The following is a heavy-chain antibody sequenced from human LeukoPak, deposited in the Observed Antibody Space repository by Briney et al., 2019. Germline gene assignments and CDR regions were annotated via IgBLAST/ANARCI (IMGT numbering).Heavy chain of an antibody. J-gene: IGHJ4*02. CDR2: IKSKTDGGTT. V-gene: IGHV3-15*01. D-gene: IGHD4-17*01. Sequence: GGSLRLSCAASGFTFSSYIMSWVRQAPGKGLEWVGRIKSKTDGGTTDYAAPVKGRFTISRDDSKNTLYLQMNSLKTEDTAVYYCTTEDADGDYDYWGQGTLVTVSS. CDR3: TTEDADGDYDY. CDR1: GFTFSSYI.